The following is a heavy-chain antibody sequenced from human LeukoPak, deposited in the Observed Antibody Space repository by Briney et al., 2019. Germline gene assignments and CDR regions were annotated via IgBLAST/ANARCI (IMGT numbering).Heavy chain of an antibody. J-gene: IGHJ4*02. D-gene: IGHD4-17*01. Sequence: PGGSLRLSCAASGFTFSGSAMHWVRQASGKGLEWVGRIRSKANSYATAYAASVKGRFTISRDDSKNTAYLQMNSLKTEDTAVYYCTRATTTVTTEDYWGQGTLVTVSS. CDR1: GFTFSGSA. V-gene: IGHV3-73*01. CDR3: TRATTTVTTEDY. CDR2: IRSKANSYAT.